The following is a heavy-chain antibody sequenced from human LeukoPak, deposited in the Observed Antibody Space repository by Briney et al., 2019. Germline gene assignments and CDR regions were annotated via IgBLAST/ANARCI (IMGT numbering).Heavy chain of an antibody. CDR3: ARYSSDYDSSELYGMDV. D-gene: IGHD3-22*01. CDR1: GGSFSGYY. J-gene: IGHJ6*02. Sequence: AETLSLTCAVYGGSFSGYYWSWIRQPPGKGLEWIGEINHSGSTNYNPSLKSRVTISVDTSKNQFSLKLSSVTAADTAVYYCARYSSDYDSSELYGMDVWGQGTTVTVSS. V-gene: IGHV4-34*01. CDR2: INHSGST.